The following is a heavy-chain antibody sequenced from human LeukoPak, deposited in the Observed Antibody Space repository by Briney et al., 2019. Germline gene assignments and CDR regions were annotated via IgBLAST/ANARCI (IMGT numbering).Heavy chain of an antibody. D-gene: IGHD3-10*01. J-gene: IGHJ5*02. V-gene: IGHV4-34*01. CDR3: ARGRRIWFGELSFPGNWFDP. CDR1: GGSFSGYY. CDR2: INHSGST. Sequence: SETLSLTCAVYGGSFSGYYWSWIRQPPGKGLEWIGEINHSGSTNYNPSLKSRVTISVDTSKNQFSLKLSSVTAADTAVYYCARGRRIWFGELSFPGNWFDPWGQGTLVTVSS.